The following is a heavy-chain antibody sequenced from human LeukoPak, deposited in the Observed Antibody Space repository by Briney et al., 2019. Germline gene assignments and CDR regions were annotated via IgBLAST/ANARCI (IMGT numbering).Heavy chain of an antibody. CDR3: ARDSGSYALDP. J-gene: IGHJ5*02. Sequence: ASVKVSCKASGGTFSSYAISWVRQAPGQGLEWMGGIIPIFGTANYAQKFQDRVTITADESTSTAYMELSSLRSEETAVYYCARDSGSYALDPWGQGTLVTVSS. CDR2: IIPIFGTA. CDR1: GGTFSSYA. D-gene: IGHD1-26*01. V-gene: IGHV1-69*13.